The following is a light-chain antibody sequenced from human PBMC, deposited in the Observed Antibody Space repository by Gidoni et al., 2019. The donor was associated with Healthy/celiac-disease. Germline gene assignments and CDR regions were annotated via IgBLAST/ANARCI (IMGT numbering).Light chain of an antibody. CDR2: DNN. V-gene: IGLV1-51*01. CDR1: SSNIGNNY. Sequence: QSVLTQPTSVSAAPGKKVTISCSGSSSNIGNNYVSWYQQLPGTAPKLLIYDNNKRPSGIPDRFSGSKSGTSATLGITGLQTGDEADYYCGTWDSSLSAVFGGGTKLTVL. J-gene: IGLJ3*02. CDR3: GTWDSSLSAV.